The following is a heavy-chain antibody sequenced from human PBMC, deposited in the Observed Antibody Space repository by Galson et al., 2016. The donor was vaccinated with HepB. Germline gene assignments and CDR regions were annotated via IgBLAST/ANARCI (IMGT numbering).Heavy chain of an antibody. CDR1: GDSVSSNSAT. D-gene: IGHD1-26*01. CDR2: TYYRSKWYN. J-gene: IGHJ4*02. V-gene: IGHV6-1*01. CDR3: ARGTSAWSK. Sequence: CAISGDSVSSNSATWNWIRQSPSRGLEWLGRTYYRSKWYNDYAVSVESRVTINPDTSKNQFSLHLNSVTPEDTAVYYCARGTSAWSKWGQGTLVTVSS.